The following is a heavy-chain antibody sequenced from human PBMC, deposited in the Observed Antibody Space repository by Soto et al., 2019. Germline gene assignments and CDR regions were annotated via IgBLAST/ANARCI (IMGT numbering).Heavy chain of an antibody. V-gene: IGHV1-3*01. CDR3: ARTLYGDNVDY. CDR1: GYTFTNYA. D-gene: IGHD4-17*01. CDR2: INAGNGNT. Sequence: GASVKVSCKASGYTFTNYAMHWVRQAPGQRLEWMGGINAGNGNTKYSQKFQGRVTMTRNTSISTAYMELSSLRSEDTAVYYCARTLYGDNVDYWGQGTLVTVSS. J-gene: IGHJ4*02.